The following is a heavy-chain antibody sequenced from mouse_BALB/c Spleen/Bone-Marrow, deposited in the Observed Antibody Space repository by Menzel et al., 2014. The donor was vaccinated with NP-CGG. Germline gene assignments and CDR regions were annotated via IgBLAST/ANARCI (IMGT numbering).Heavy chain of an antibody. CDR1: GFTFTDYY. CDR2: IRNKANGYTT. V-gene: IGHV7-3*02. CDR3: ARYVRHLDY. J-gene: IGHJ2*01. Sequence: EVKLMESGGGLVQPGGSLKLSCTTSGFTFTDYYMSWVRQPPGKALEWLGFIRNKANGYTTEYSASVKGTFTISRDNSQSILYLQLNPLRAEASATYYCARYVRHLDYWGQGTTLTVSS.